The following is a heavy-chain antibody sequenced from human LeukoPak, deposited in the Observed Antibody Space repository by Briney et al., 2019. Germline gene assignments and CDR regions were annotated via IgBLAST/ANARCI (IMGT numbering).Heavy chain of an antibody. D-gene: IGHD1-26*01. Sequence: GGSLRLSCAASGFTFSSYAMSWVRQAPGKGLEWVSAISGSGGSTYYADSVKGRFTISRDNSKNTLYLQMDSLRAEDTAVYYCAKTYSGSKLGGYYFDYWGQGTLVTVSS. CDR3: AKTYSGSKLGGYYFDY. J-gene: IGHJ4*02. CDR1: GFTFSSYA. CDR2: ISGSGGST. V-gene: IGHV3-23*01.